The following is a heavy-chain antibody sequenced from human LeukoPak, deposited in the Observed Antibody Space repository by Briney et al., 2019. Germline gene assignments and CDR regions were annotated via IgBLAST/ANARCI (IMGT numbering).Heavy chain of an antibody. Sequence: GGSLRLSCSASGFTFSSYPMHWVRQAPGQGLEYVSAITGNGGDTYYTDSVKGRFTMSRDNSKNTLYLQMSSLRVEDTAVYYCAKAYCSGGSCYRYFDYWGQGTLVTVSS. CDR1: GFTFSSYP. D-gene: IGHD2-15*01. V-gene: IGHV3-64D*06. CDR3: AKAYCSGGSCYRYFDY. CDR2: ITGNGGDT. J-gene: IGHJ4*02.